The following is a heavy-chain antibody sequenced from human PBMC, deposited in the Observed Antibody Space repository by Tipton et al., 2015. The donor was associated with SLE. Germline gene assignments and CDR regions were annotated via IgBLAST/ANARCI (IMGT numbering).Heavy chain of an antibody. D-gene: IGHD1-26*01. J-gene: IGHJ1*01. CDR3: ARGWTKGSGSFAEYFQH. CDR2: IYYSGST. CDR1: GGSISSSSYY. V-gene: IGHV4-39*07. Sequence: TLSLTCTVSGGSISSSSYYWGWIRQPPGKGLEWIGSIYYSGSTYYNPSLKSRVTISVDTSKNQFSLKLSSVTAADTAVYYCARGWTKGSGSFAEYFQHWGQGTLVTVSS.